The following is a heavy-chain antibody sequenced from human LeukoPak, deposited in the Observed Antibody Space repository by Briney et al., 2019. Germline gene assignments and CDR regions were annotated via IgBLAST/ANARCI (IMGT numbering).Heavy chain of an antibody. CDR2: ISAYNGNT. Sequence: ASVKVSCKASGYTFTSYDISWVRQAPGQGLEWMGWISAYNGNTNYAQKLQGRVTMTTDTSATTAYMELRSLRSDDTAVYYCARGAQDYYDSSGYYYSFDYWGQGTLVTVSP. D-gene: IGHD3-22*01. J-gene: IGHJ4*02. CDR3: ARGAQDYYDSSGYYYSFDY. V-gene: IGHV1-18*01. CDR1: GYTFTSYD.